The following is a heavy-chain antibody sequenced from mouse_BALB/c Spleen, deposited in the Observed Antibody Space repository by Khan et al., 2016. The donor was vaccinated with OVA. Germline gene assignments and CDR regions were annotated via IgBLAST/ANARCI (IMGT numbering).Heavy chain of an antibody. CDR2: IFPGGGYT. Sequence: VQLQESGAELVRPGTSVKMSCKAAGYTFTNYWIGWVKQRPGHGLEWIGDIFPGGGYTNYNEKFKGKATLTADTSSSTAYMQLSSLTSEDSATYYCARREAARTTWDYFDYWGQGTTLTVSS. CDR3: ARREAARTTWDYFDY. V-gene: IGHV1-63*02. J-gene: IGHJ2*01. CDR1: GYTFTNYW. D-gene: IGHD3-1*01.